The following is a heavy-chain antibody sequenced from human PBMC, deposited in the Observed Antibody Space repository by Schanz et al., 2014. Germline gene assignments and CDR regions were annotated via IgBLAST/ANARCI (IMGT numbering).Heavy chain of an antibody. CDR2: FIPILDVG. D-gene: IGHD6-13*01. CDR1: GYTFTSYG. Sequence: QVQLVQSEAEVKKPGSSVKVSCKASGYTFTSYGINWVRQAPGQGLEWVGRFIPILDVGNYAQQFQGRVTFTADKSTSTAYMELSSLRSEDTAVYYCARDGVDAAAGGNYWGQGTLVTVSS. V-gene: IGHV1-69*04. J-gene: IGHJ4*02. CDR3: ARDGVDAAAGGNY.